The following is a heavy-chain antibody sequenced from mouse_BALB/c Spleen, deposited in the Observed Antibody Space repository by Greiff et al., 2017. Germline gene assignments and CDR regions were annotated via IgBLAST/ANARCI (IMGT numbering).Heavy chain of an antibody. V-gene: IGHV5-12-1*01. CDR3: ARRDRYDRGSCDY. D-gene: IGHD2-14*01. CDR1: GFAFSSYD. CDR2: ISSGGGST. Sequence: EVMLVESGGGLVKPGGSLKLSCAASGFAFSSYDMSWVRQTPEKRLEWVAYISSGGGSTYYPDTVKGRFTISRDNAKNTLYLQMSSLKSEDTAMYYFARRDRYDRGSCDYWGQGTTLTVSS. J-gene: IGHJ2*01.